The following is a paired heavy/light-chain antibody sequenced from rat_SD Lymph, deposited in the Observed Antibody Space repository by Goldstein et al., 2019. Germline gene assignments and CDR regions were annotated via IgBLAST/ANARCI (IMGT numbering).Heavy chain of an antibody. CDR3: TKPEDYGSPNWFAY. CDR1: GFTFSNTW. CDR2: IKDKYSNYEA. D-gene: IGHD1-3*01. V-gene: IGHV6-5*01. Sequence: EVQLVETGGGLVRPGSSLKLSCATSGFTFSNTWMNWVRQAPGKGLEWVALIKDKYSNYEANYAESVKGRFTISRDDSKSRVYLQMNTLRDQDTATYYCTKPEDYGSPNWFAYWGQGTLVTVSS. J-gene: IGHJ3*01.
Light chain of an antibody. Sequence: DIRMTQSPASLSASLGETVNIECLASEDIYSDLAWYQQKPGKSPQLLIYNANSLQNGVPSRFSGSGSGTQYSLKINSLQSEDVATYFCQQYNNYPFTFGSGTKLEIK. J-gene: IGKJ4*01. CDR3: QQYNNYPFT. V-gene: IGKV12S32*01. CDR2: NAN. CDR1: EDIYSD.